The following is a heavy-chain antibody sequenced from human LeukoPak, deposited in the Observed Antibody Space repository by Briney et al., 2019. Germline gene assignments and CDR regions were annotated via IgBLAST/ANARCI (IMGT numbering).Heavy chain of an antibody. J-gene: IGHJ5*02. CDR2: ISGSSGII. CDR3: ARRLTQYDCFDP. V-gene: IGHV3-48*01. D-gene: IGHD2-2*01. Sequence: GGSLRLSCAASGFTFSSYSMNWVRQAPGKGLEWVSYISGSSGIIDYADSVRGRFTISRDNAKNSLYLQMNSLRAEDTAVYYCARRLTQYDCFDPWGQGILVTVSS. CDR1: GFTFSSYS.